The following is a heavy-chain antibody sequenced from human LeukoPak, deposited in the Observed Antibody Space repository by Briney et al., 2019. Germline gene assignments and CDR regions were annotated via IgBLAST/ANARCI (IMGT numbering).Heavy chain of an antibody. J-gene: IGHJ6*03. D-gene: IGHD2-21*01. Sequence: PSETLSLTCSVSGDSMRNTNYYWGWIRQPPGKGLEWIGSVFYRGSTYYNPSLKSRVTISVDTSKNQFSLNLSSVTAADTAVYYCARQRFRAYFYYYMDVWGNATTVTVSS. CDR3: ARQRFRAYFYYYMDV. V-gene: IGHV4-39*01. CDR2: VFYRGST. CDR1: GDSMRNTNYY.